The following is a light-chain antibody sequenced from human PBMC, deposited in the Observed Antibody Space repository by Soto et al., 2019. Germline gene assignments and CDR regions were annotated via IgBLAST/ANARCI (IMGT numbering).Light chain of an antibody. V-gene: IGLV2-23*01. CDR1: SSDVWSYNL. J-gene: IGLJ1*01. Sequence: QSVLTQPASVSGSPGQSITISCTGTSSDVWSYNLVSWYQQHPGKAPKLMIYEGSKRPSGDSNRFSASKSGNTRSLTISLLQAEDDVDYHCCSYAGSSTYVSGTGTKVTVL. CDR2: EGS. CDR3: CSYAGSSTYV.